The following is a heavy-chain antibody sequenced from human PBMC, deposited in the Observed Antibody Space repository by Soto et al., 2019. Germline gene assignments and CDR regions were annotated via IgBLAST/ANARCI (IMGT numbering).Heavy chain of an antibody. Sequence: QLQLQESGPGLVKPSETLSLTCTVSGGSISSSPYYWGWIRQPPGKGLEWIGSIYYSGSTHSNPSLKIRVTISVDTSKNQFSLKVSSVTAADTAVYYCAGHGTVTTPFYWGQGTLVTVSS. CDR3: AGHGTVTTPFY. J-gene: IGHJ4*02. D-gene: IGHD4-17*01. V-gene: IGHV4-39*01. CDR2: IYYSGST. CDR1: GGSISSSPYY.